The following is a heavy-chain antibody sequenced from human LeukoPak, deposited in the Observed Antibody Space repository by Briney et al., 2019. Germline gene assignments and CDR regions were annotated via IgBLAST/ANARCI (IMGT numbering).Heavy chain of an antibody. V-gene: IGHV3-53*01. CDR3: ARDVEPVTGTNFRFSY. D-gene: IGHD1-7*01. CDR1: GFSVTNNY. J-gene: IGHJ4*02. CDR2: FYVGGAT. Sequence: PGGSLRLSCAVSGFSVTNNYMSWVRQAPGKGLEWVSVFYVGGATYYADSVKGRFTISRDNSENTLYLQMKSLRAEDTAVYYCARDVEPVTGTNFRFSYWGQGTLVTVSS.